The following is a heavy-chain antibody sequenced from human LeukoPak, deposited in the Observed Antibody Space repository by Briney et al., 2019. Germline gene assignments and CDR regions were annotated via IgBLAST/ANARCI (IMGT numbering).Heavy chain of an antibody. CDR1: GGSISSSSYY. Sequence: SETLSLTCTVSGGSISSSSYYWGWIRQPPGKGLEWIGSIYYNGSTYYNPSLKSRVTISVDTSKNQFSLKLSSVTAADTAVYYCARRTWSSGFDYWGQGTLVTVSS. V-gene: IGHV4-39*01. J-gene: IGHJ4*02. CDR3: ARRTWSSGFDY. CDR2: IYYNGST. D-gene: IGHD6-19*01.